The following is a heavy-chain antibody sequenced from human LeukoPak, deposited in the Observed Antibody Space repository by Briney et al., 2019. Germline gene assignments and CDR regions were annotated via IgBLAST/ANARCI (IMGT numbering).Heavy chain of an antibody. D-gene: IGHD6-19*01. Sequence: ASVKVSCKASGYTFTSYAMHWVRQAPGQRLEWMGWINAGNGNTKYSRKFQGRVTITRDTSASTAYMELSSLRSEDTAVYYCARGDGQWLVLIDYWGQGTLVTVSS. CDR3: ARGDGQWLVLIDY. CDR1: GYTFTSYA. V-gene: IGHV1-3*01. CDR2: INAGNGNT. J-gene: IGHJ4*02.